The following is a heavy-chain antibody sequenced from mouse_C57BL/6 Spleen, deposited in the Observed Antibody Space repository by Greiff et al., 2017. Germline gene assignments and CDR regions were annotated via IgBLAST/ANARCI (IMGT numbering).Heavy chain of an antibody. CDR2: INPNYGTT. Sequence: VHVQQSGPELVMPGASVKISCKASGYSFTDYNMNWVKQSNGKSLEWIGVINPNYGTTSSNQKFKGKATLTVDQSSSTAYMQLNSLTSEDSAVYYCARREYYARAYWGQGASVTVSA. V-gene: IGHV1-39*01. J-gene: IGHJ4*01. CDR3: ARREYYARAY. CDR1: GYSFTDYN.